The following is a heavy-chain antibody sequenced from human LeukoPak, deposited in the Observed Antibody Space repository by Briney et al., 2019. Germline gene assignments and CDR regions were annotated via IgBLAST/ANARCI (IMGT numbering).Heavy chain of an antibody. D-gene: IGHD3-10*01. J-gene: IGHJ5*02. CDR2: IYGQTNT. CDR3: ARLEVRGVIGP. CDR1: GFSVTTNY. V-gene: IGHV3-53*01. Sequence: GGSLRLSCVASGFSVTTNYMNWVRQAPGKGLEWVSVIYGQTNTYYADSVKGRFTISRDTSKNTLYPEMNSLRVEDTAVYYCARLEVRGVIGPWGLGTLVTVSS.